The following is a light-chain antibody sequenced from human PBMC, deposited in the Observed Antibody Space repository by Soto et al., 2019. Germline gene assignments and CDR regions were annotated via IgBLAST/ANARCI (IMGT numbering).Light chain of an antibody. CDR1: SSNLGVNS. CDR2: SNN. J-gene: IGLJ2*01. CDR3: EAWDDSLNGVV. V-gene: IGLV1-44*01. Sequence: QLVLTQPPSASGTPGQRVTIFCSGSSSNLGVNSVSWYQQIPGTAPKLLIYSNNQRPSGVPDRISGSKSGTSASLAISGLQSEDEADYYCEAWDDSLNGVVFGGGTKLTVL.